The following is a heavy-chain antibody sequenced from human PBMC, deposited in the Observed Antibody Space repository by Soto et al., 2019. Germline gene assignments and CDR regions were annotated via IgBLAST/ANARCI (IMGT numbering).Heavy chain of an antibody. D-gene: IGHD6-13*01. Sequence: QVQLVQSGAEVKKPGASVKVSCKASGYTFTSWDVYWVRQAAGQGLERMGYMNPRSGNTGYEQKYKSRVTMTRDTSISTAYMEPSSLTSDDTAVYYCTASSWTGAGLDFWGQGTPVTVSS. CDR3: TASSWTGAGLDF. V-gene: IGHV1-8*01. CDR2: MNPRSGNT. CDR1: GYTFTSWD. J-gene: IGHJ4*01.